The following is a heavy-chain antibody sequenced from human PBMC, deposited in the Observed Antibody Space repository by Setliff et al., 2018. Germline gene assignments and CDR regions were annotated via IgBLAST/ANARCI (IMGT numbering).Heavy chain of an antibody. CDR2: ISGSGGST. D-gene: IGHD6-13*01. CDR3: ASREEGSSWYYYYGMDV. Sequence: GGSLRLSCAASGFTFSSYAMSWVRQAPGKGLEWVSAISGSGGSTYYADSVKGRFTISRDNSKNTLYLQMNSLRAEDTAVYYCASREEGSSWYYYYGMDVWGQGTTVTVSS. J-gene: IGHJ6*02. V-gene: IGHV3-23*01. CDR1: GFTFSSYA.